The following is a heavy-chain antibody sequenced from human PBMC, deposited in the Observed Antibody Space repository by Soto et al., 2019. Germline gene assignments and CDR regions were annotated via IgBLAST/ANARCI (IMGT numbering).Heavy chain of an antibody. CDR3: AHPIIASGCVCFEY. CDR2: IYWDDDK. CDR1: GFSLSTSGVG. Sequence: QITLKESGPTLVKPTQTLTLTCTFSGFSLSTSGVGVGWIRQPPGKALEWLALIYWDDDKRYSPSLKSRLTITKDTSKNQVVLTTTNIDPVDTATYYCAHPIIASGCVCFEYWGQVTLVTVSS. V-gene: IGHV2-5*02. J-gene: IGHJ4*02. D-gene: IGHD6-19*01.